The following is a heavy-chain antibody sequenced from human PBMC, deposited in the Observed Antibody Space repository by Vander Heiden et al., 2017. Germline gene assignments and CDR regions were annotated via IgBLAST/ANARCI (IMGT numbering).Heavy chain of an antibody. Sequence: ESGGGLVKPGGSLRLSCAAPGFTFSSYRMNWVRQAPGQGLEGVSSISSSSSYIYYAASVKGRFTIARDNAKNSLYLQMNSLRAEDTAVYYCASTLRGYSYGGCDYWGQGTLVTVSS. CDR1: GFTFSSYR. D-gene: IGHD5-18*01. V-gene: IGHV3-21*01. CDR2: ISSSSSYI. J-gene: IGHJ4*02. CDR3: ASTLRGYSYGGCDY.